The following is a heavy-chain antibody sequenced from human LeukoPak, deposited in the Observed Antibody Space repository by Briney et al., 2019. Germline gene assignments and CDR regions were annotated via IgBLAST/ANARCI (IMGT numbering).Heavy chain of an antibody. J-gene: IGHJ4*02. CDR3: ARDRASTGYYSGDFDF. V-gene: IGHV1-46*01. CDR2: INPSGGST. D-gene: IGHD3-22*01. CDR1: GNTFTTYY. Sequence: ASVKVSCKASGNTFTTYYMHWVRQAPGQGLEWMGIINPSGGSTTYAQKFQGRLTMTRDTSTSTVYMELSSLRSEDTAVYYCARDRASTGYYSGDFDFWGQGTLVTVSS.